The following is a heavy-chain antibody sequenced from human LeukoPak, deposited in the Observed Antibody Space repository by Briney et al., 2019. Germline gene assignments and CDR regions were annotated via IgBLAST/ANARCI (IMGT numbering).Heavy chain of an antibody. CDR2: IYYSGST. V-gene: IGHV4-30-4*08. J-gene: IGHJ4*02. Sequence: SETLSLTCTVSGGSISSGDYYWSWIRQPPGKGLEWIGYIYYSGSTYYNPSLKSRVTISVDTSKNQFSLKLSSVTAADTAVYYCARGARYYYDSSGYWTDRYYFDYWGQGTLVTASS. CDR1: GGSISSGDYY. CDR3: ARGARYYYDSSGYWTDRYYFDY. D-gene: IGHD3-22*01.